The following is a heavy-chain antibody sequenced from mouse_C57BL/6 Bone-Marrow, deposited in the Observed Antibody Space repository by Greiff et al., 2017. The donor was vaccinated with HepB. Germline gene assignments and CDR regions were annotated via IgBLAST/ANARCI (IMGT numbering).Heavy chain of an antibody. CDR1: GYTFTSYW. D-gene: IGHD1-1*01. V-gene: IGHV1-64*01. Sequence: QVQLQQSGAELVKPGASVKLSCKASGYTFTSYWMHWVKQRPGQGLEWIGMIHPNSGSTNYNEKFKSKATLTVDKSSSTAYMQLSSLTSEDSAVYYCAPFTTVVATRLDYWGQGTSGTVSS. CDR2: IHPNSGST. CDR3: APFTTVVATRLDY. J-gene: IGHJ4*01.